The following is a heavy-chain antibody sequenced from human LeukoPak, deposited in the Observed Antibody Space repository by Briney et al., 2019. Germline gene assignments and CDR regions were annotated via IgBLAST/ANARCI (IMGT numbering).Heavy chain of an antibody. D-gene: IGHD3-22*01. CDR3: ARDRAGGYHDSSGYYYVPEAFDI. V-gene: IGHV1-69*04. CDR2: IIPILGIA. J-gene: IGHJ3*02. Sequence: ASVKVSCKASGGTFSSYAISWVRQAPGQGLEWMGRIIPILGIANYAQKFQGRVTITADKSTSTAYMELSSLRSEDTAVYYCARDRAGGYHDSSGYYYVPEAFDIWGQGTMVTVSS. CDR1: GGTFSSYA.